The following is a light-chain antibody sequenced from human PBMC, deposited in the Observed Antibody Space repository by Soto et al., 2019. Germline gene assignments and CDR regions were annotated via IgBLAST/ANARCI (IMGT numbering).Light chain of an antibody. V-gene: IGKV3-15*01. CDR2: GAS. CDR1: QSVSSN. J-gene: IGKJ1*01. Sequence: EIVMTQSPATLSVSPGERATLSCRASQSVSSNLAWSQQQPGQAPRLLIYGASTRAPGIPARFSGSGSGTEFTLTISSLQSEDFAVYYCQQYNNWPQTFGQGTKVEIK. CDR3: QQYNNWPQT.